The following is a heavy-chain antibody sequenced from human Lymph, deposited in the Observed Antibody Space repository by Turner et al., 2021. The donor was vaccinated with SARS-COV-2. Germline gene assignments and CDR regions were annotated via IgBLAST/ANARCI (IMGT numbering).Heavy chain of an antibody. D-gene: IGHD3-16*01. V-gene: IGHV3-23*01. Sequence: EVQLLESGGGLVQPGGSLRLSCAASGFTFNNYAMSWVRQAPGKGLELVSTISGSGGSTYDADSVKGRFIISRDNSKNTLYLQMNSLRAEDTAVYYCANLYPTVSWEFPYGMDVWGQGTTVTVSS. CDR2: ISGSGGST. CDR3: ANLYPTVSWEFPYGMDV. J-gene: IGHJ6*02. CDR1: GFTFNNYA.